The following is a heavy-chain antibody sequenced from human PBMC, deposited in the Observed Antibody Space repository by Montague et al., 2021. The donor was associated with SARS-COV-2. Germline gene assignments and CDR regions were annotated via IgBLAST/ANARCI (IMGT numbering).Heavy chain of an antibody. CDR3: ARAPYYGPGKPYQFDY. Sequence: SETLSLTCTVSGYSINSNYYCCWFLHPPGKGLEWFGCSYHSGTTNYHPSPNSRVTISLDTSNNHFSLKVTSLTAADTAEYYCARAPYYGPGKPYQFDYWGRGTLVTVSS. D-gene: IGHD3-10*01. CDR1: GYSINSNYY. J-gene: IGHJ4*02. CDR2: SYHSGTT. V-gene: IGHV4-38-2*02.